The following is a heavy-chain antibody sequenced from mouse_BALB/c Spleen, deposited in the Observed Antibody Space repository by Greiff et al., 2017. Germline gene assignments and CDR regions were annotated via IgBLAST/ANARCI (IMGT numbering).Heavy chain of an antibody. Sequence: QVQLKQSGPGLVQPSQSLSITCTVSGFSLTSYGVHWVRQSPGKGLEWLGVIWSGGSTDYNAAFISRLSISKDNSKSQVFFKMNSLQANDTAIYYCARGHYGRDAMDYWGQGTSVTVSS. J-gene: IGHJ4*01. D-gene: IGHD1-1*01. CDR3: ARGHYGRDAMDY. V-gene: IGHV2-2*02. CDR2: IWSGGST. CDR1: GFSLTSYG.